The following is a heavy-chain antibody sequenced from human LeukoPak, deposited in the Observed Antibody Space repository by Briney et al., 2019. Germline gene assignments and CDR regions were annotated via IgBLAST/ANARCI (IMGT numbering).Heavy chain of an antibody. D-gene: IGHD3-10*01. Sequence: SETLSLTCTVSGGSISSSGYYSGWIRQPPGKGLEWIGTIYYSGTTYYNPSLKSRVTISVDTSKNQFSLILSSVTAADTAVYYCARQKGNFDYWGQGTLVTVSS. V-gene: IGHV4-39*01. J-gene: IGHJ4*02. CDR1: GGSISSSGYY. CDR2: IYYSGTT. CDR3: ARQKGNFDY.